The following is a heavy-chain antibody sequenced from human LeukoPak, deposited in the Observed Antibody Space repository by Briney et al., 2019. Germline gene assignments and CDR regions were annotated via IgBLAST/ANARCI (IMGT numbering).Heavy chain of an antibody. CDR2: IRSKANSYAT. CDR1: GFTFSGSA. J-gene: IGHJ4*02. D-gene: IGHD4-17*01. CDR3: TRRGYGDLIDY. Sequence: VGSLRLSCAASGFTFSGSAIHWVPQASGEGLEWVGRIRSKANSYATAYAASVKGRSTISRDDSKNTAYLQMNSLKTEDTAVYYCTRRGYGDLIDYWGQGTLVTVSS. V-gene: IGHV3-73*01.